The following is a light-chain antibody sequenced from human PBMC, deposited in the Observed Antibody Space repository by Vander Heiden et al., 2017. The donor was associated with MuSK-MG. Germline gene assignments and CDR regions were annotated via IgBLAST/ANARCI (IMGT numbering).Light chain of an antibody. CDR2: GAS. V-gene: IGKV3-20*01. J-gene: IGKJ5*01. CDR1: HTIMTNY. CDR3: QQHGNSYSLT. Sequence: DMVLTLSPGTLPFPPGERATLSCKASHTIMTNYLAWYQQKPGLASSLLYHGASTRANGTPDRFSGSRSGTAFTLIISRLGPEDFAVYSCQQHGNSYSLTFGQGTRLEIK.